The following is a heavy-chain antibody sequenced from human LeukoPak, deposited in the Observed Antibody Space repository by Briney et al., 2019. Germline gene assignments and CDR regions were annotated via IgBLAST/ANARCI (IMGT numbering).Heavy chain of an antibody. Sequence: GGSLRLSCVGSGFTLSDYYMAWIRQTPGKGLQRVSYMRRGSDYKAYEDSVKGRFTISRDNGKNSLYLQMNSLTAEDTAVYYCAREFGVSRAFDIWGQGTMVTVSS. V-gene: IGHV3-11*05. CDR2: MRRGSDYK. D-gene: IGHD3-10*01. CDR3: AREFGVSRAFDI. CDR1: GFTLSDYY. J-gene: IGHJ3*02.